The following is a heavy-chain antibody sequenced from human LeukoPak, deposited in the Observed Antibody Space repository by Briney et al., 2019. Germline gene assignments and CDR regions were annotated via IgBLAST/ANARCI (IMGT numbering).Heavy chain of an antibody. D-gene: IGHD2-21*02. CDR2: ISGSGGST. Sequence: GGSLRLSCAASGFPFSRYAMSWVRQAPGRGLEWVSAISGSGGSTYYADSVKGRFTISRDNSKNTLYLQMNSLRAEDTAVYYCAKDCGGDSAPFDYWGQGTLVTVSS. J-gene: IGHJ4*02. V-gene: IGHV3-23*01. CDR1: GFPFSRYA. CDR3: AKDCGGDSAPFDY.